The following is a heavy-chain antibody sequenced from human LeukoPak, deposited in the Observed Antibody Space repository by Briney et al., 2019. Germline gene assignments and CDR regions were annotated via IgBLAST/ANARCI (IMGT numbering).Heavy chain of an antibody. CDR2: IYPGDSDT. Sequence: GESLKISGKGSGYSFTSYWIGWVRQMPGKGLEWMGIIYPGDSDTGYSPSFQGQVTISADKSISTAYLQWSSLKASDTAMYYCASLPYYYYYYMDVWGKGTTVTVSS. CDR1: GYSFTSYW. CDR3: ASLPYYYYYYMDV. V-gene: IGHV5-51*01. J-gene: IGHJ6*03.